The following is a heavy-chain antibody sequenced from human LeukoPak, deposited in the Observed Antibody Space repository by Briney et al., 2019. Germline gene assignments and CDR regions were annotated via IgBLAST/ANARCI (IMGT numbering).Heavy chain of an antibody. CDR1: GYSISSGYY. Sequence: PSETLSLTCAVSGYSISSGYYWGWIRQPPGKGLEWIGRIYHSGSTYYNPSLKSRVTISVDTSKNQFSLKLSSVTAADTAVYYCARLAVRPFYYMDVWGKGTTVTVSS. J-gene: IGHJ6*03. V-gene: IGHV4-38-2*01. CDR2: IYHSGST. CDR3: ARLAVRPFYYMDV. D-gene: IGHD2-2*01.